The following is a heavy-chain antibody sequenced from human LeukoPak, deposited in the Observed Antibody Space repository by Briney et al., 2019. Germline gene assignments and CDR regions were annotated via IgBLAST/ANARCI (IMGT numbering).Heavy chain of an antibody. Sequence: PGGSLRVSCAASGFTFSSYSMNWVRQAPGKGLEWVSSISSSSSYIYYADSVKGRFTISRDNAKNSLYLQMNSLRAEDTAVYYCARGSRPPRGYYYYMDVWGKGTTVTVSS. D-gene: IGHD1-14*01. CDR2: ISSSSSYI. CDR1: GFTFSSYS. J-gene: IGHJ6*03. CDR3: ARGSRPPRGYYYYMDV. V-gene: IGHV3-21*01.